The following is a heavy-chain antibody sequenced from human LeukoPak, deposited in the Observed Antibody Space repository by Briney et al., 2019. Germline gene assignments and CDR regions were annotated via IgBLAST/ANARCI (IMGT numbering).Heavy chain of an antibody. J-gene: IGHJ5*02. Sequence: GGSLRLSCAASGVTFSSYAMSKVRQAPGKGLEWVSAISGSGGSTYYADSVKGRFTISRDNSKNTLYLQMNSLRAEDTAVYYCARDGYSSGWYPFGPWGQGTLVTASS. CDR1: GVTFSSYA. CDR3: ARDGYSSGWYPFGP. D-gene: IGHD6-19*01. V-gene: IGHV3-23*01. CDR2: ISGSGGST.